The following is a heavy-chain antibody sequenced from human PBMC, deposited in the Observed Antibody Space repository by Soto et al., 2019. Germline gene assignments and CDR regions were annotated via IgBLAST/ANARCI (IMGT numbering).Heavy chain of an antibody. Sequence: PSGTLSLTCTFSVGSINSGGYYWSWIRQHPGKGLEWIGYINYSGSTNYNPSLKSRITISRDTSKNQFSLKLSSVTAADTSVYYCARNYYNSKVYGHWGQGTLVTVSS. V-gene: IGHV4-31*03. CDR3: ARNYYNSKVYGH. CDR2: INYSGST. CDR1: VGSINSGGYY. J-gene: IGHJ4*02. D-gene: IGHD3-22*01.